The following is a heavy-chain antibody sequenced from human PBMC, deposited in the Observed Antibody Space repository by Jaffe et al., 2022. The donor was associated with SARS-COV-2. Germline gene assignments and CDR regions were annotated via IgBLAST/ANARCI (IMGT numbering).Heavy chain of an antibody. CDR2: IYYSGST. V-gene: IGHV4-39*01. Sequence: QLQLQESGPGLVKPSETLSLTCTVSGGSISSSSYYWGWIRQPPGKGLEWIGSIYYSGSTYYNPSLKSRVTISVDTSKNQFSLKLSSVTAADTAVYYCARHGVDIVATTISGWFDPWGQGTLVTVSS. D-gene: IGHD5-12*01. CDR1: GGSISSSSYY. CDR3: ARHGVDIVATTISGWFDP. J-gene: IGHJ5*02.